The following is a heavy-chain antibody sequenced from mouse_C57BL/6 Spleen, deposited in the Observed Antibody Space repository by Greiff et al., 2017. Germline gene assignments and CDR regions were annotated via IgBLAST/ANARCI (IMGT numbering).Heavy chain of an antibody. CDR2: INPNTGGT. Sequence: EVKLQESGPELVKPGASVKIPCKASGYTFTDYNMYWVKQSHGKSLEWIGDINPNTGGTTYNQKFKGKVTLTVDKSSSTAYMELRSLTSEDTAVYYYATSYYGSSSFAYWGQGTLVTVSA. J-gene: IGHJ3*01. CDR3: ATSYYGSSSFAY. D-gene: IGHD1-1*01. V-gene: IGHV1-18*01. CDR1: GYTFTDYN.